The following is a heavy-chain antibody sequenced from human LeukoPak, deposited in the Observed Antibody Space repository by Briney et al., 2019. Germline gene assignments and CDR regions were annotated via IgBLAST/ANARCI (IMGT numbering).Heavy chain of an antibody. CDR2: IYYSGST. CDR3: ARDPRGGYYGMDV. CDR1: GGSISSYY. Sequence: SETLSLTCTVSGGSISSYYWSWIRQPPGKGLEWIGYIYYSGSTNYNPSLKSRVTISVDTSKNQFSLKLSSVTAADTAVYYCARDPRGGYYGMDVWGQGATVTVSS. D-gene: IGHD3-10*01. V-gene: IGHV4-59*01. J-gene: IGHJ6*02.